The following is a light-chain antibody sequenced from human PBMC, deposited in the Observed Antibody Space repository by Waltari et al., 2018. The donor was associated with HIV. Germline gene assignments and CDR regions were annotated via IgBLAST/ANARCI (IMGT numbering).Light chain of an antibody. Sequence: DIQLTQSPSSQSASLGDRVVITCRARQAISTYFNCYQQKAGKAPVLLVYSASTLQSGAPSRFRGSGSGRDFTLSISGLQPEDFATYFCQQSYESPFNFGPGTK. CDR1: QAISTY. J-gene: IGKJ3*01. V-gene: IGKV1-39*01. CDR3: QQSYESPFN. CDR2: SAS.